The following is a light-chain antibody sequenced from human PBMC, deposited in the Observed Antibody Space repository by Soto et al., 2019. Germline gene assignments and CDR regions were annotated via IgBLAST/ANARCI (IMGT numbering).Light chain of an antibody. CDR1: SSDVGGYNY. CDR3: CSYAGNSLWV. V-gene: IGLV2-11*01. CDR2: DLS. Sequence: QSALTQPRSVFGSPEHSVTISCSGTSSDVGGYNYVSWYQQHPGKAPKLMIYDLSKWPSGVPDRFSGSKSGNTASLTISGLQDEDEADYYCCSYAGNSLWVFGGGTKLTVL. J-gene: IGLJ3*02.